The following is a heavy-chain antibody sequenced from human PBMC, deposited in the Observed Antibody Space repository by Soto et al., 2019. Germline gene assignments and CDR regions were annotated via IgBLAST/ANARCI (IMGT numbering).Heavy chain of an antibody. Sequence: ASVKVSCKASGYTFTSYAMHWVRQAPGQRLEWMGWINAGNGNTKYSQKFQGRVTITRDTSASTAYMELSSLRSEDTAVYYCARDRGSGWYYFDYWGQGTLVTVSS. CDR1: GYTFTSYA. CDR3: ARDRGSGWYYFDY. D-gene: IGHD6-19*01. J-gene: IGHJ4*02. CDR2: INAGNGNT. V-gene: IGHV1-3*01.